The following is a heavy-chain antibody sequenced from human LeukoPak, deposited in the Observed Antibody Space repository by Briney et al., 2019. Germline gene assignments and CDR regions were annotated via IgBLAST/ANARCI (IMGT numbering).Heavy chain of an antibody. CDR2: MSGSGSST. J-gene: IGHJ3*02. Sequence: PGGSLRLSCAASGFTFSSYAMSWVRQAPGKGLEWVSVMSGSGSSTDYADSVKGRFTISRDNSKNTLYLQMDSLRAEDTAVYYCAKVSGISTYGSGSYAFDIWGRGTMVTVSS. V-gene: IGHV3-23*01. D-gene: IGHD3-10*01. CDR3: AKVSGISTYGSGSYAFDI. CDR1: GFTFSSYA.